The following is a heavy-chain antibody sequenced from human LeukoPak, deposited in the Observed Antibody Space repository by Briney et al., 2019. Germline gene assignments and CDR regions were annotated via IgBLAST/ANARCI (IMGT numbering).Heavy chain of an antibody. J-gene: IGHJ1*01. CDR1: GFTFSSNA. Sequence: GGSLRLSCAASGFTFSSNALSWVRQAPGKGLEWVSSVSDSGGSTSYAGSVKGRFSISRDNSKNTLYLQMSSLRAEDTALYYCAKKVVVGATSPYSDFQDWGQGTLVTVSS. CDR3: AKKVVVGATSPYSDFQD. CDR2: VSDSGGST. V-gene: IGHV3-23*01. D-gene: IGHD1-26*01.